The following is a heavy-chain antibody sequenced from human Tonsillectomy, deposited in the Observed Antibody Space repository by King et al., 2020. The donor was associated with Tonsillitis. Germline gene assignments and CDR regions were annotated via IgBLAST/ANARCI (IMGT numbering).Heavy chain of an antibody. CDR2: ISITSRFI. Sequence: VQLVESGGGLVNPGGSLRLSCAASGFTFSDYSMNWVRQAPGKGLEWVSTISITSRFIYYADSMKGRFTISRDNAKSSLYLEMNSLRVEDTAVYYCAKQRVPGIAARAFDYWGQGTLVTVSS. D-gene: IGHD6-6*01. CDR1: GFTFSDYS. J-gene: IGHJ4*02. V-gene: IGHV3-21*01. CDR3: AKQRVPGIAARAFDY.